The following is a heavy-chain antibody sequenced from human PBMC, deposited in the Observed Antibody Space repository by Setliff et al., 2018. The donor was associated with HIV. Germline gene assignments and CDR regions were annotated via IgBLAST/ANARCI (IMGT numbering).Heavy chain of an antibody. Sequence: LRLSCAASGFPVGSSYMNWVRQAPGKGLEWVANIKQDGSEKYYVDSVKGRFTISRDNAKNLLYLQMNSLRVEDTAVYYCARDFITGTLDFDYRGQGAQVTVSS. J-gene: IGHJ4*02. D-gene: IGHD1-7*01. CDR1: GFPVGSSY. V-gene: IGHV3-7*01. CDR3: ARDFITGTLDFDY. CDR2: IKQDGSEK.